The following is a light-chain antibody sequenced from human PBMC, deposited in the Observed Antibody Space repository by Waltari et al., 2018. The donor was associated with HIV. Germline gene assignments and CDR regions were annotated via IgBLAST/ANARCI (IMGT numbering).Light chain of an antibody. J-gene: IGLJ2*01. CDR1: SSDVGGYNL. CDR3: CAYAGSTTYVI. Sequence: SALTQPASVSGSPGQSITISCTGTSSDVGGYNLASWYQQHPGKAPKLMIYEVSKRPSGVSNRFSGSKSGNTASLTISGLQAEDEADYYCCAYAGSTTYVIFGGGTKLTVL. V-gene: IGLV2-23*02. CDR2: EVS.